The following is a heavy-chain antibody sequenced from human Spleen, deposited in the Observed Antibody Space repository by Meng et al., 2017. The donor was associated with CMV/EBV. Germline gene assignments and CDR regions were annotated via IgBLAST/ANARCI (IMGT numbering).Heavy chain of an antibody. CDR3: ASQVITMVRENRYFDY. Sequence: QRQLQEAGPGLVKPSETLSLTCSVSGGSLSSSSYYWGWIRQPPGKGLEWIGSIYYSGSTYYNPSLKSRVTISVDTSKNQFSLKLSSVTAADTAVYYCASQVITMVRENRYFDYWGQGTLVTVSS. V-gene: IGHV4-39*07. D-gene: IGHD3-10*01. J-gene: IGHJ4*02. CDR2: IYYSGST. CDR1: GGSLSSSSYY.